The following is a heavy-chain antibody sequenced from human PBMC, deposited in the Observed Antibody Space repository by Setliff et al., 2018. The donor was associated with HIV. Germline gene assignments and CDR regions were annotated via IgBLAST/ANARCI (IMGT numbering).Heavy chain of an antibody. V-gene: IGHV2-5*02. D-gene: IGHD1-26*01. CDR2: IYWDDDK. Sequence: SGPTLVNPTETLTLTCILSGFSVSSGGVGVGWIRQAPGKALEWLALIYWDDDKRYSPSLKTRLTITRLTITKDTSKNQVVLTMTNMDPVDTATYYCGHSSGSYLGYFQHWGQGTLVTVSS. CDR1: GFSVSSGGVG. J-gene: IGHJ1*01. CDR3: GHSSGSYLGYFQH.